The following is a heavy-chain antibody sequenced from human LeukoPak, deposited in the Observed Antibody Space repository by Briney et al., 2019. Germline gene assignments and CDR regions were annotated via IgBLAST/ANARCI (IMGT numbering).Heavy chain of an antibody. CDR1: GGSISSSSYY. CDR2: IYYSGSS. J-gene: IGHJ4*02. V-gene: IGHV4-39*07. D-gene: IGHD3-22*01. CDR3: ARDSRAYYYDSSDPTGDDY. Sequence: SETLSLTCTVSGGSISSSSYYWGWIRQPPGKGLEWIGSIYYSGSSYYNPSLKSRVTISVDTSKNQFSLKLSSVTAADTAVYYCARDSRAYYYDSSDPTGDDYWGQGTLVTVSS.